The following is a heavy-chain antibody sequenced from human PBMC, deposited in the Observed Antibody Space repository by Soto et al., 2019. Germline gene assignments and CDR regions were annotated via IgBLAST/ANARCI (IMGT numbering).Heavy chain of an antibody. CDR1: GYTFTSYD. CDR3: ARAIYGDYGGSLS. Sequence: ASVKVSCKASGYTFTSYDINWVRQAAGQGLEWMGWMSPNSGNTGYAQKFQGRVTMTRNTSISTAYMELSSLRSEDTAVYYCARAIYGDYGGSLSWGQGTLVTVSS. CDR2: MSPNSGNT. J-gene: IGHJ4*02. V-gene: IGHV1-8*01. D-gene: IGHD4-17*01.